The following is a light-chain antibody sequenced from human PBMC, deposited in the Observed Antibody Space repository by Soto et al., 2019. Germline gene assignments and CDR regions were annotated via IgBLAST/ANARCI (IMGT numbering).Light chain of an antibody. CDR3: QQHYTCPQT. J-gene: IGKJ2*01. CDR1: HSISNE. CDR2: GVS. V-gene: IGKV1-6*01. Sequence: IALTQSPASLSASVGDRATITCRASHSISNELEWYQQKPGQAPKLLLYGVSSLPTGVPARFSGSGSGTDFTLTISSLQPEDFATYYCQQHYTCPQTFGQGTKLEIK.